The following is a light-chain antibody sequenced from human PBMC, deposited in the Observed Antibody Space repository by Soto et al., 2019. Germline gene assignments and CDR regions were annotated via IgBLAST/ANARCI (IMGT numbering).Light chain of an antibody. CDR2: DVN. Sequence: QSALTQPRSVSGSPGQSVTISCTGTNSDVGGYNFVSWYQQHPGKAPKLMIYDVNKRPSGVPGRFSGSKSGNTASLTISGLQAEDEADYYCCSYAGTYTHYVFGTGTKVTVL. J-gene: IGLJ1*01. V-gene: IGLV2-11*01. CDR1: NSDVGGYNF. CDR3: CSYAGTYTHYV.